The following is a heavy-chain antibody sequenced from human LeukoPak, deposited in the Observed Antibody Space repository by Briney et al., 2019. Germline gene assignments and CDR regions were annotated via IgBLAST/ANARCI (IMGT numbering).Heavy chain of an antibody. CDR1: GVSISSGSYY. CDR3: ARAKGGYCSSSSCYSFDY. Sequence: SETLSLTCTVSGVSISSGSYYWGWIRQPPGKGLEWIGSVYYSGGTYYNPSLKSRVTISLDTSKNQFSLKLSSVTAADTAVFHCARAKGGYCSSSSCYSFDYWGQGTLVTVSS. J-gene: IGHJ4*02. CDR2: VYYSGGT. V-gene: IGHV4-39*07. D-gene: IGHD2-2*02.